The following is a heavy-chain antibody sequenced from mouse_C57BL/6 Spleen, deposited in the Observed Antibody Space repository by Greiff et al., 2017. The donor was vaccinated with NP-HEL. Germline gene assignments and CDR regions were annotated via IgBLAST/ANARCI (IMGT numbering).Heavy chain of an antibody. Sequence: VQLQQPGAELVKPGASVKLSCKASGYTFTSYWMHWVKQRPGQGLEWIGMIHPNSGSTNYNEKFKGKATLTVDKSSSTAYMQLSSLTSEDSSVYSCARLYGYPVAYWGQGTLVTVSA. D-gene: IGHD2-2*01. CDR2: IHPNSGST. J-gene: IGHJ3*01. CDR3: ARLYGYPVAY. CDR1: GYTFTSYW. V-gene: IGHV1-64*01.